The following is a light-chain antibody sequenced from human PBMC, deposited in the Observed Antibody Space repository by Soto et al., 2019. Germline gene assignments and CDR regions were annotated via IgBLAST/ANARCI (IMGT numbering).Light chain of an antibody. J-gene: IGKJ2*01. Sequence: DIQMTQSPSTLSASVGDRVTITCRASQSISSWLAWYQQKPGKAPKLLIYKASSLESGVPSRFSGSGSGTEFTLTISSLQRDDFATYYCQQYNSLYPFGQGTKLEIK. V-gene: IGKV1-5*03. CDR1: QSISSW. CDR3: QQYNSLYP. CDR2: KAS.